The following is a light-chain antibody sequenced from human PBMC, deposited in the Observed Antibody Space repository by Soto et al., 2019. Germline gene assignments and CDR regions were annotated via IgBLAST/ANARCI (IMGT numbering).Light chain of an antibody. CDR3: NSYTSTTPYV. CDR2: EVT. Sequence: QSALTQPASVSGSPGQSITISCTGTSSDVGGYRYVSWFQQHPGKAPKLIIYEVTNRPSGISSRFSGSKSGNTASLTISGLQPEDEADYYCNSYTSTTPYVFGTGTQLTVL. J-gene: IGLJ7*01. V-gene: IGLV2-14*03. CDR1: SSDVGGYRY.